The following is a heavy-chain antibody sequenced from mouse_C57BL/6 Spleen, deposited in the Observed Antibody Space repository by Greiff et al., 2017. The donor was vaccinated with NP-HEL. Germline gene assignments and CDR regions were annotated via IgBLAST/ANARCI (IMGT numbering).Heavy chain of an antibody. CDR1: GYTFTSYY. CDR3: ARGGLYGSLYYAMDG. Sequence: QVQLKQSGAELVRPGASVKMSCKASGYTFTSYYMHWVKQTPRQGLEWIGAIYPGNGDTSYNQKFKGKATLTVDTSSSTAYMQLSSLTSEESAVYFVARGGLYGSLYYAMDGWGKGATVTVAT. V-gene: IGHV1-12*01. D-gene: IGHD1-1*01. J-gene: IGHJ4*01. CDR2: IYPGNGDT.